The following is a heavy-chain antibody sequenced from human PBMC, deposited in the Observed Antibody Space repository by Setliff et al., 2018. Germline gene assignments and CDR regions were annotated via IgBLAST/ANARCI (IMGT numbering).Heavy chain of an antibody. CDR2: INTNTGNP. J-gene: IGHJ5*02. CDR3: ARGPLHYDFWSGYYTVSWFDP. D-gene: IGHD3-3*01. CDR1: GYTFTSYA. Sequence: ASVKVSCKASGYTFTSYAMNWVRQATGQGLEWMGWINTNTGNPTYAQGFTGRFVFSLDTSVSTAYLQISSLKAEDTAVYYCARGPLHYDFWSGYYTVSWFDPWGQGTLVTVSS. V-gene: IGHV7-4-1*02.